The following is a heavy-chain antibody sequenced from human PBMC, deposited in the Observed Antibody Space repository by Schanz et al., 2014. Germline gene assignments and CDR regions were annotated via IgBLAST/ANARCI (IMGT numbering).Heavy chain of an antibody. CDR1: GFTFSDYS. CDR3: AKGQGAVINNWYFDL. V-gene: IGHV3-21*04. J-gene: IGHJ2*01. Sequence: EVHLVESGGGLVKPGGSLRLSCGASGFTFSDYSMNWVRQAPGKGLEWVSSISDSSSYIYYADSVKGRFTISRDNSMNTLSLQMNGLRADDKAIYYCAKGQGAVINNWYFDLWGRGTLVTVSS. D-gene: IGHD2-21*01. CDR2: ISDSSSYI.